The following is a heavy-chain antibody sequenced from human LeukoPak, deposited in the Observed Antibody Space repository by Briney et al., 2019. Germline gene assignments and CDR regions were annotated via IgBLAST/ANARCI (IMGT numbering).Heavy chain of an antibody. V-gene: IGHV1-18*01. D-gene: IGHD5-12*01. CDR2: ISAYNGNT. CDR3: ARVDIVATTSGEYYYYGMDV. CDR1: GYTFTSYG. Sequence: ASVKVSCKASGYTFTSYGISWVRQAPGQGLEWMGWISAYNGNTNYAQKLQGRVTMTTDTSMSTAYMELRSLRSDDTAVYYCARVDIVATTSGEYYYYGMDVWGQGTTVTVSS. J-gene: IGHJ6*02.